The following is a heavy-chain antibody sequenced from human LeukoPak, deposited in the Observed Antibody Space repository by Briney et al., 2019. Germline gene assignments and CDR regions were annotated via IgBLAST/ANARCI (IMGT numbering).Heavy chain of an antibody. J-gene: IGHJ4*02. Sequence: SETLSLTCAVYGGSFSGYYWGWIRQPPGKGLEWIGSIYYSGSTYYNPSLKSRVTISVDTSKNQFSLKLSSVTAADAAVYYCARLTYYYDSSGYYPYYFDYWGQGTLVTVSS. CDR1: GGSFSGYY. CDR2: IYYSGST. V-gene: IGHV4-39*01. D-gene: IGHD3-22*01. CDR3: ARLTYYYDSSGYYPYYFDY.